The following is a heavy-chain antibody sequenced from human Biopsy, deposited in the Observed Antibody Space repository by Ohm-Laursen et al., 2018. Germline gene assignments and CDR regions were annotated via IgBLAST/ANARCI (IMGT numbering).Heavy chain of an antibody. Sequence: SVKVSCKASGGTLITYAISWVRQAPGQGLEWMGRIIPILHVPTYAQSFQGRVTISADKSTSTAYMKLSGLRSEDTAVYYCASLEDRTFDKWGQGTLVTVSS. CDR2: IIPILHVP. V-gene: IGHV1-69*04. CDR3: ASLEDRTFDK. J-gene: IGHJ4*02. CDR1: GGTLITYA.